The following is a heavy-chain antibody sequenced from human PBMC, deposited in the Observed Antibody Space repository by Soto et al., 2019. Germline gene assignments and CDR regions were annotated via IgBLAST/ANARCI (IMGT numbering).Heavy chain of an antibody. CDR3: ASSSGWYEADACDM. D-gene: IGHD6-19*01. CDR1: GFTFGDYE. CDR2: LSRSGNTI. V-gene: IGHV3-11*01. Sequence: QVQLVESGGGLVQPGGSLRLSCAASGFTFGDYEMSWIRQAAGKGPEWVSFLSRSGNTIYYEDSVKGRFSISRDNAENSLYLQMESLRVEDTATYFCASSSGWYEADACDMWGQGTMVTVSA. J-gene: IGHJ3*02.